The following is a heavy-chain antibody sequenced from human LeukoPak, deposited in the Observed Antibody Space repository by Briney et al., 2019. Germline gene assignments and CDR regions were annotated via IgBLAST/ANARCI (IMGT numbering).Heavy chain of an antibody. J-gene: IGHJ5*02. D-gene: IGHD6-13*01. V-gene: IGHV3-74*01. CDR3: ERGGGIAAALTWFEP. CDR2: INSAGSST. Sequence: GGSLRLSCAASGFTFSNYWMHWVRQAPGKGLVWVSRINSAGSSTSYADSVKGRFTISRDNAQNTLYLQMNSLRAEDTAVYYCERGGGIAAALTWFEPGGKGTLVTVSS. CDR1: GFTFSNYW.